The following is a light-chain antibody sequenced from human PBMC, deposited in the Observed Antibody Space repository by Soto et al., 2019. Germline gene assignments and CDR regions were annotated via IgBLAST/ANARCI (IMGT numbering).Light chain of an antibody. CDR3: MSFTSSNTYV. Sequence: QSALTQPASVSGSPGQSITISCTGTSSDVGAYNFVSWYQHYPDKAPKVVIYDVANRPSGVSYRFSASKSGNTASLTFFGLQAEDEADYYCMSFTSSNTYVFGTGTKVTVL. V-gene: IGLV2-14*03. J-gene: IGLJ1*01. CDR1: SSDVGAYNF. CDR2: DVA.